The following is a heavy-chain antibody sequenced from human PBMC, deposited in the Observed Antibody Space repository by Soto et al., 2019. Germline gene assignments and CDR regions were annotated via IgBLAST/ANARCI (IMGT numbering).Heavy chain of an antibody. CDR2: IYYSGST. Sequence: QLQLQESGPGLVKPSETLSLTCTVSGGSISSSSYYWGWIRQPPGKGLEWIGSIYYSGSTYYNPSLKSRVTISVDTSKNQFSLKLSSVTAADTAVYYCASILGYCSSTSCYGFSSFDYWGQGTLVTVSS. J-gene: IGHJ4*02. D-gene: IGHD2-2*01. CDR3: ASILGYCSSTSCYGFSSFDY. CDR1: GGSISSSSYY. V-gene: IGHV4-39*01.